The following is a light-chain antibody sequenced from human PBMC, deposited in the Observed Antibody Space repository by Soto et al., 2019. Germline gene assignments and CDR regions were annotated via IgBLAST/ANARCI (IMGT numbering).Light chain of an antibody. J-gene: IGKJ1*01. Sequence: DNQMTQSPSTLSASVGDRVTITCRASQSISSWLAWYQQKPGKAPKVLIYDASSLESGVPSRFSGSGSGTEFTLTISSLQPDDFATYCCQQYNNYPLTFGQGTKVETK. V-gene: IGKV1-5*01. CDR2: DAS. CDR1: QSISSW. CDR3: QQYNNYPLT.